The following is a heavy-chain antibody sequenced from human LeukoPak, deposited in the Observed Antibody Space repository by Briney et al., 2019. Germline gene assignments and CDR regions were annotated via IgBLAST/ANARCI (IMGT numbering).Heavy chain of an antibody. CDR2: IYYSGST. V-gene: IGHV4-59*01. CDR1: GGSISSYY. Sequence: SETLSLTCTVSGGSISSYYWSWIRQPPGKGLEWIGYIYYSGSTNYKPSLKSRVTISVDTSKNQFSLKLSSVTAADTAVYYCARGPSRGGEHFDYWGQGTLVTVSS. CDR3: ARGPSRGGEHFDY. J-gene: IGHJ4*02. D-gene: IGHD1-26*01.